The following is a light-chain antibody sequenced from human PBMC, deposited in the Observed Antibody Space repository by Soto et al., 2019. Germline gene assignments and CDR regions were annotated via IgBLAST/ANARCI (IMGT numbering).Light chain of an antibody. J-gene: IGKJ5*01. CDR2: DAS. CDR3: QQYENLPT. Sequence: IQMTQSPSSMSASVGDRVTITCQASQNINNYLNWCQQKPGRAPKLLIYDASNLEAGVPSRFRGIGSGTDFTFTISRMKPEDIATYYCQQYENLPTFSQGTRLEIK. CDR1: QNINNY. V-gene: IGKV1-33*01.